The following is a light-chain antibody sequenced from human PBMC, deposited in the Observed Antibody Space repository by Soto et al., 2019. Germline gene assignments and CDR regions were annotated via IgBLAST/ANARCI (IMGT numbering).Light chain of an antibody. V-gene: IGLV1-51*01. CDR3: GSWDSSLSAYV. CDR2: DDN. J-gene: IGLJ1*01. CDR1: SSNIGGNS. Sequence: QSVLTQPPSVSAAPGQKVTIYCSGSSSNIGGNSVSWYQQLPGTAPTLLIYDDNKRPSGIPDRFSGSKSGTSATLGITGFQTGDEADYYCGSWDSSLSAYVFGTGTKVTVL.